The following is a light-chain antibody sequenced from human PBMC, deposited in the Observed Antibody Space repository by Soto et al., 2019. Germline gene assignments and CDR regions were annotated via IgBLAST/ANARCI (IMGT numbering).Light chain of an antibody. CDR1: RSDVGGYNY. CDR2: DVS. V-gene: IGLV2-11*01. J-gene: IGLJ1*01. Sequence: QSVLTQPRSVSGSPGQSVTISCTGTRSDVGGYNYVSWYQQRPGKAPLLMIYDVSKRPSGVTDRFSGSKSGYTASLTISGLQAEDEADYYCCSYAGRYTYVFGTGTKVTVL. CDR3: CSYAGRYTYV.